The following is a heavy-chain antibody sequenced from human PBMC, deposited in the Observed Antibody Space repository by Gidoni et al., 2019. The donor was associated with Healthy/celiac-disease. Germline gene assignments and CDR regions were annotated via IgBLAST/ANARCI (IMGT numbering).Heavy chain of an antibody. CDR1: GYTFTGYY. CDR3: ARDRGKVAVTGTTLYYYYYGMDV. D-gene: IGHD1-7*01. J-gene: IGHJ6*02. CDR2: INPNSGGT. Sequence: QVQLVQSGAEVKKPGASVKVSCKASGYTFTGYYMHWVRQAPGQGLEWMGRINPNSGGTNYAQKFQGRVTMTRDTSISTAYMELSRLRSDDTAVYYCARDRGKVAVTGTTLYYYYYGMDVWGQGTTVTVSS. V-gene: IGHV1-2*06.